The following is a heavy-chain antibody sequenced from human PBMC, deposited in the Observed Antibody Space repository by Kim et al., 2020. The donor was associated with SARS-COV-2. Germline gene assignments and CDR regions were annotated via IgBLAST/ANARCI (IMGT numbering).Heavy chain of an antibody. CDR1: GFTFSSYE. Sequence: GGSLRLSCAASGFTFSSYEMNWVRQAPGKGLEWVSYISSSGSSIYYADSVKGRSTISRDNAKNSLYLQMNSLRAEDTAVYYCARSSGWPLECYFDYWGQGTLVSVPS. V-gene: IGHV3-48*03. CDR2: ISSSGSSI. CDR3: ARSSGWPLECYFDY. J-gene: IGHJ4*02. D-gene: IGHD6-19*01.